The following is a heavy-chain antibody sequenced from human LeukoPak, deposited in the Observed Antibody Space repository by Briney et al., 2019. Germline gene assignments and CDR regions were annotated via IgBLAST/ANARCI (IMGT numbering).Heavy chain of an antibody. D-gene: IGHD6-13*01. CDR2: IRYDGSNK. V-gene: IGHV3-30*02. CDR1: GFTFSSYG. Sequence: GGSLRLSCAASGFTFSSYGMHWVRQAPGKGLEWVAFIRYDGSNKYYADSVKGRFTISRDNAENSLYLQMNSLRAEDTAVYYCARDPGYSSSWRFDYWGQGTLVTVSS. J-gene: IGHJ4*02. CDR3: ARDPGYSSSWRFDY.